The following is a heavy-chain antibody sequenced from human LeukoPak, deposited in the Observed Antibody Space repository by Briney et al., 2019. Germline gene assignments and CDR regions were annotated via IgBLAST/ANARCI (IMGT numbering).Heavy chain of an antibody. CDR2: INHSGST. V-gene: IGHV4-34*01. D-gene: IGHD3-16*01. J-gene: IGHJ4*02. CDR1: GGSFSGYY. Sequence: SETLSLTCAVYGGSFSGYYWSWIRQPPGKGLEWIGEINHSGSTNYNPSLKSRVTIAVDTSKNQFSLKLSSVTAADTAVYYCARTPLREFGGVPDYWGQGTLVTVSS. CDR3: ARTPLREFGGVPDY.